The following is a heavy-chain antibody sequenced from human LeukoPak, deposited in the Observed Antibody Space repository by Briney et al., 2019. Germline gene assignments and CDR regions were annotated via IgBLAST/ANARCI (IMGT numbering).Heavy chain of an antibody. CDR2: INHSGST. J-gene: IGHJ4*02. CDR3: ASLMLIAAGYDY. V-gene: IGHV4-34*01. Sequence: SETLSLTCAVYGGSFSGYYWSWVRQSPGKGLEWIGEINHSGSTTYNPSLKSRVTISIDTSKNQFSLKLTSVTAADTAVYYCASLMLIAAGYDYWGQGNLVTVPS. CDR1: GGSFSGYY. D-gene: IGHD6-13*01.